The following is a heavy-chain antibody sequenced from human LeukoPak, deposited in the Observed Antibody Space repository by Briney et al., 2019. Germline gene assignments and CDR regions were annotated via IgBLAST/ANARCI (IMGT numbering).Heavy chain of an antibody. V-gene: IGHV3-23*01. CDR2: ISSDGVTT. Sequence: GGSLRLSCAASGLTFSNYAMTWVRQTPGKGLEWVSSISSDGVTTSYADSVKGRFTISRDNSRNTLYLQMSSLRAEDTAIYYCAKYLRAARRIFDYWGQGTLVTVSS. CDR1: GLTFSNYA. D-gene: IGHD6-13*01. CDR3: AKYLRAARRIFDY. J-gene: IGHJ4*02.